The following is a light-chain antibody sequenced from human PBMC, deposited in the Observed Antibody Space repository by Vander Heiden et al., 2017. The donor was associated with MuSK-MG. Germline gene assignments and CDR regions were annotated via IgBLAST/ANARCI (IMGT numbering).Light chain of an antibody. CDR1: QGISSY. J-gene: IGKJ5*01. Sequence: AIRMTQSPSSFSASTGDRVTITCRASQGISSYLAWYQQKPGKAPKLLIYAASTLQSGVPSRFSDSGYGKDFTLTISCRQSEDFATYYCQQDDSYPLITFGQGTRLEIK. V-gene: IGKV1-8*01. CDR2: AAS. CDR3: QQDDSYPLIT.